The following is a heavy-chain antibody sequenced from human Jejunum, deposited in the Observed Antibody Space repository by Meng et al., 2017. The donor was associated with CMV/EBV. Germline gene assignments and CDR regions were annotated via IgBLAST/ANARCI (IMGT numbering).Heavy chain of an antibody. J-gene: IGHJ4*02. V-gene: IGHV3-21*01. CDR2: ISSSGSST. CDR3: AREPWEWELRGYFDF. D-gene: IGHD1-26*01. Sequence: SGFVFSDHTMNWVRQAPGKGLEWISSISSSGSSTYYAESMKGRFTISRDNAKNSLYLQVNSLRPEDTAVYYCAREPWEWELRGYFDFWGQGSLVTVSS. CDR1: GFVFSDHT.